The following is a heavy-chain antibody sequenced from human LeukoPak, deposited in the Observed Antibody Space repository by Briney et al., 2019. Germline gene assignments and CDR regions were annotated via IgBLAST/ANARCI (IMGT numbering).Heavy chain of an antibody. V-gene: IGHV5-51*01. J-gene: IGHJ4*02. CDR1: GSIFTSYW. Sequence: GESLQISCKGSGSIFTSYWIGWVRQLPGKGLEWMGIIYPGDSDTRYSPSFQGQVTISADKSISTAYLQWSSLKASDTAMYYCAISSSTQLIDYWGQGTLVTVSS. D-gene: IGHD6-6*01. CDR2: IYPGDSDT. CDR3: AISSSTQLIDY.